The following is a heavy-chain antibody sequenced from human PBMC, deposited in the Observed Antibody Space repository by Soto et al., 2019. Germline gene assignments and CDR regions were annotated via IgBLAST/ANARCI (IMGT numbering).Heavy chain of an antibody. Sequence: SETLSLTCTVSGGSISSGGYYWSWIRQHPGKGLEWIGYIFYSGTTYYNPSLKSRVTISVDTSKNQFSLKLSSVTAADTAVYYCARHLTYCSAGSCYSDFPYYGMDVWGQGTTVTVSS. D-gene: IGHD2-15*01. CDR3: ARHLTYCSAGSCYSDFPYYGMDV. CDR2: IFYSGTT. CDR1: GGSISSGGYY. J-gene: IGHJ6*02. V-gene: IGHV4-31*03.